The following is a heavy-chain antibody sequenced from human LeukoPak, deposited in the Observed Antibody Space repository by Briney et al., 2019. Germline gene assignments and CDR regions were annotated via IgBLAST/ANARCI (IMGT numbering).Heavy chain of an antibody. V-gene: IGHV3-53*01. J-gene: IGHJ6*03. D-gene: IGHD1-14*01. CDR1: GFTVSSNY. CDR2: IYSGGDT. Sequence: PGGSLRLSCVASGFTVSSNYMTWVRQAPGKGLEWVSVIYSGGDTYYADSVKGRFTISRDNSKNTLYLQMNSLRADDTAVYFCARQGASYNNGYYYYHCMAAWGKGTTVTVSS. CDR3: ARQGASYNNGYYYYHCMAA.